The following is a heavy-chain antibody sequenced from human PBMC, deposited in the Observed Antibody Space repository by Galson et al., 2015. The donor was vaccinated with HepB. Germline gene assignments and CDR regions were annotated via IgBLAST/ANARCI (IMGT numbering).Heavy chain of an antibody. CDR1: GFTFSTYS. Sequence: SLRLSCAASGFTFSTYSMNWVRQAPGKGLEWVSSITSSSSYIYYADSVKGRFTISRDNAKNSVYLRMNSLRAEDTAVYYCARVSPDYRRPMDVWGQGTTVTVSS. CDR2: ITSSSSYI. D-gene: IGHD4-11*01. J-gene: IGHJ6*02. CDR3: ARVSPDYRRPMDV. V-gene: IGHV3-21*01.